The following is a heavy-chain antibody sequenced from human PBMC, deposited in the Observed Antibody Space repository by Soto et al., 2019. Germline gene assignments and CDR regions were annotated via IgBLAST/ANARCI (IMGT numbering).Heavy chain of an antibody. CDR2: ISSDGSNK. V-gene: IGHV3-30*18. D-gene: IGHD6-13*01. CDR1: GLTFSNHG. Sequence: QVQLVESGGGVVQPGRSLRLSCAASGLTFSNHGMHWVRQAPGKGLEWVAHISSDGSNKYYADFVEGRLTISRDDSKNTVYLQMNNLRPEDKAVYYCAKDKGKRYFDYWGQGTLVTVSS. CDR3: AKDKGKRYFDY. J-gene: IGHJ4*02.